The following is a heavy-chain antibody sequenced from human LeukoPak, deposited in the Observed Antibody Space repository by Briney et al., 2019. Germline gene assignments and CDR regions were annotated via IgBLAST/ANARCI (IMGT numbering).Heavy chain of an antibody. J-gene: IGHJ4*02. D-gene: IGHD3-22*01. CDR1: GYTFHSYW. CDR3: ASDYDSSGF. Sequence: GESLKISCKGSGYTFHSYWIAWVRQMPGKGLEWMGRIDPSDSYTNYSPSFQGHVTISADKSISTAYLQWSSLKASDTAMYYCASDYDSSGFWGQGTLVTVSS. V-gene: IGHV5-10-1*01. CDR2: IDPSDSYT.